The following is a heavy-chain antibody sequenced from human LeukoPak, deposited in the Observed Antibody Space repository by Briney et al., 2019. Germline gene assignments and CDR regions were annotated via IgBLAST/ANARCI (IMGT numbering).Heavy chain of an antibody. CDR2: IRSKPYGGTT. V-gene: IGHV3-49*03. Sequence: GGSLRLSCTASGFTFGDYAMSWFRQAPGKGLEWVGFIRSKPYGGTTENAASVKGRFTITRDDSKSIAYLQMNSLKTEDTAVYYCARGGVYCSSVSCSVDYWGQGILVTVSS. J-gene: IGHJ4*02. CDR3: ARGGVYCSSVSCSVDY. D-gene: IGHD2-2*01. CDR1: GFTFGDYA.